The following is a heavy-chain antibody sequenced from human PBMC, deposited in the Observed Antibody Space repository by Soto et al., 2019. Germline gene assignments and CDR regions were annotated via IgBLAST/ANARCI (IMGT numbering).Heavy chain of an antibody. CDR1: GFTFSSYS. CDR3: ARDPITIFGVADYYMDV. D-gene: IGHD3-3*01. CDR2: ISSSSSYI. J-gene: IGHJ6*03. Sequence: GGSLRLSCAASGFTFSSYSMNWVRQAPGKGLEWVSSISSSSSYIYYADSVKGRFTISRDNAKNSLYLQMNSLRAEDTAVYYCARDPITIFGVADYYMDVWGKATTVTVTS. V-gene: IGHV3-21*01.